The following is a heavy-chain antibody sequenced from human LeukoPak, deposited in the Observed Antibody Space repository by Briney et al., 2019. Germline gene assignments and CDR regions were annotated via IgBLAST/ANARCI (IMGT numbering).Heavy chain of an antibody. J-gene: IGHJ4*02. CDR2: ISAYKGNT. CDR3: ASFSGYYHLYFDD. Sequence: ASVKVSYKASGYTFTSYGISWVRQAPGQGLEWMGWISAYKGNTNYARKLRGRVIMTTDTSRSTAYMELRSLRSDDTAVYYCASFSGYYHLYFDDWGQGTLVTVSS. V-gene: IGHV1-18*01. CDR1: GYTFTSYG. D-gene: IGHD3-22*01.